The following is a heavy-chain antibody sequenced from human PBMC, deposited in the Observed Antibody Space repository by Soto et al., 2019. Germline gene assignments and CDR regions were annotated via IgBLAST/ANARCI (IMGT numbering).Heavy chain of an antibody. J-gene: IGHJ4*02. Sequence: PSETLSLTCTVSGGSISSYYWSWIRQPPGKGLEWIGYIYYSGSTNYNSSLKSRVTISVDTSKNQFSLKLSSVTAADTAVYYCARLRIAVAGKTIFDYWGQGTLVTSPQ. CDR1: GGSISSYY. V-gene: IGHV4-59*08. CDR3: ARLRIAVAGKTIFDY. CDR2: IYYSGST. D-gene: IGHD6-19*01.